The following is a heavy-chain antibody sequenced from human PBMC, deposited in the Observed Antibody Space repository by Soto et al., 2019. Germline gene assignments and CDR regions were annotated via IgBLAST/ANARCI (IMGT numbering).Heavy chain of an antibody. CDR3: GRATPGYPGRAFHI. D-gene: IGHD2-15*01. Sequence: SETVSLTCAVHGWSFTGYYWSWIRQPPGKGLEWIGEIDHGGNTKYNPSLKSRVTISLDKSQNHFSLRLTSVTAADTALYYCGRATPGYPGRAFHIWGQGKMVTVSS. CDR2: IDHGGNT. J-gene: IGHJ3*02. V-gene: IGHV4-34*01. CDR1: GWSFTGYY.